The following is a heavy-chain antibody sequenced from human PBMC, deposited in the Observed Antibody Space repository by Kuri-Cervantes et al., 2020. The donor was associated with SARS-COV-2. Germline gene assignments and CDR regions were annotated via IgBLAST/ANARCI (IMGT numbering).Heavy chain of an antibody. V-gene: IGHV3-21*01. CDR3: ARESALLSLDD. J-gene: IGHJ4*02. D-gene: IGHD2-8*01. Sequence: GESLKISCAASGFTFSSYSMNWVRQAPGKGLEWVSSISSSSYIYYADSVKGRFTISRDNAKNSLYLQMNSLRAEDTAVYYCARESALLSLDDWGQGTLVTVSS. CDR2: ISSSSYI. CDR1: GFTFSSYS.